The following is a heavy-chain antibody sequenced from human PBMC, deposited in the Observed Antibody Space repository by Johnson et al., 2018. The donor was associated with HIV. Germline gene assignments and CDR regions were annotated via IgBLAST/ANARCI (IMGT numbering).Heavy chain of an antibody. Sequence: VQLVESGGGLVQPGGSLRLSCAASGFTFSSYAMSWVRQAPGKGLEWVSAISGSGGSTYYAYSVKGRFTISRDNSKNTLYLQMNSLRAEDTAVYYCAKDYSPAAYSSSFGAFDSWGQGTMVTVSS. CDR2: ISGSGGST. CDR1: GFTFSSYA. CDR3: AKDYSPAAYSSSFGAFDS. V-gene: IGHV3-23*04. D-gene: IGHD6-6*01. J-gene: IGHJ3*02.